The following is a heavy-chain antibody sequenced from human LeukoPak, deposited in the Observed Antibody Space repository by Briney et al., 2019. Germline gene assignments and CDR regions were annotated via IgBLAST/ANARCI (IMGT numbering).Heavy chain of an antibody. CDR2: ISSSNRDI. D-gene: IGHD4/OR15-4a*01. CDR3: ARDLTTTNPDAFDI. CDR1: GFTFSSYS. Sequence: GGSLRLSCAASGFTFSSYSMYWVRQAPGKGLEWVSYISSSNRDIRYADSVKGRFTISRDKAKNSLYLQMNSLRVEDTAVYYCARDLTTTNPDAFDIWGQGTMVTVSS. V-gene: IGHV3-21*05. J-gene: IGHJ3*02.